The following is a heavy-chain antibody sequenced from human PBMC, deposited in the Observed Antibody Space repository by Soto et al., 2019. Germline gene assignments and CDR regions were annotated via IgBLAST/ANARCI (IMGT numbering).Heavy chain of an antibody. V-gene: IGHV3-23*01. D-gene: IGHD4-17*01. CDR1: GFTFSSYA. CDR3: AKRTVGWYFDL. J-gene: IGHJ2*01. CDR2: ISGSGGST. Sequence: EVQLLESGGGLVQPGGSLRLSCAASGFTFSSYAMSWVRQAPGKGLEWVSAISGSGGSTYYADSVKGRFTISRDNSKNTLYLPIKSLGAEDTAVYYCAKRTVGWYFDLWGRDTLVTVSS.